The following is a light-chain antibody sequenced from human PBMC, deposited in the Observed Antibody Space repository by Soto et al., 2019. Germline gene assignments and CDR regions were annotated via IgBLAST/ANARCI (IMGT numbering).Light chain of an antibody. CDR1: QSLLHSDGKTY. Sequence: DIVMTQSPLSLSVTPGKPASISCKSSQSLLHSDGKTYLYWYLQKPGQPPQLLISAVSNRFSGVPDRFSRSGSGTDFTLKLSRVEAEDVGIYYCMQSTRLPSITFGQGTRLEIK. CDR2: AVS. V-gene: IGKV2D-29*01. J-gene: IGKJ5*01. CDR3: MQSTRLPSIT.